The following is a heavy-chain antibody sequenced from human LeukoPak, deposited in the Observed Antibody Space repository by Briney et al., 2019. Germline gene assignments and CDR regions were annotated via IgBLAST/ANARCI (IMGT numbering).Heavy chain of an antibody. CDR1: GNYW. J-gene: IGHJ4*02. D-gene: IGHD2-2*01. Sequence: GGSLRLSCAASGNYWMHWVRQAPGKGLVWVSHINGDGGWTTYADSVKGRFTISKDNAKNTVYLQMNNLRAEDTAVYYCVSFYETYWGRGTLVTVSS. CDR3: VSFYETY. V-gene: IGHV3-74*01. CDR2: INGDGGWT.